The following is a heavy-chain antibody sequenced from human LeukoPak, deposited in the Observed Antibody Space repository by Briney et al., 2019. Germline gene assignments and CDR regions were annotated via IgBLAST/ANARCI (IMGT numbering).Heavy chain of an antibody. J-gene: IGHJ5*02. Sequence: GGSLRLSCAASRFTLSDYYMSWIRQAPGKGLGWVSYISSSGSTIYYADSVKGRFTISRDNAKNSLYLQMNSLRAEDTAVYYCARIGEQQLAPNWFDPWGQGTLVTVSS. CDR2: ISSSGSTI. CDR1: RFTLSDYY. D-gene: IGHD6-13*01. V-gene: IGHV3-11*01. CDR3: ARIGEQQLAPNWFDP.